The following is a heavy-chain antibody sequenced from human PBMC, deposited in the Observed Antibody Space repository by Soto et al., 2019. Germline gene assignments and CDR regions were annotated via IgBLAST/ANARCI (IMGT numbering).Heavy chain of an antibody. Sequence: PSETLSLTCAVYGGSFSGYYWIWIRQPPGKGLEWIGEINHSGSTNYNPSLKSRVTISVDTSKNQFSLKLSSVTAADTAVYYCARRKGGAAAGTFSWFDPWGQGTLVTVSS. CDR2: INHSGST. V-gene: IGHV4-34*01. J-gene: IGHJ5*02. CDR1: GGSFSGYY. D-gene: IGHD6-13*01. CDR3: ARRKGGAAAGTFSWFDP.